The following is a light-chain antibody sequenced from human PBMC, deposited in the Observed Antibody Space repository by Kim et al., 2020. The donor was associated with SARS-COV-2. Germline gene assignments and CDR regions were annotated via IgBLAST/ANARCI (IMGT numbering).Light chain of an antibody. CDR3: QAWDSGTVV. Sequence: SYELTQPPSVSMSPGQTASITCSGDKLGDKYVCXYQQKPGQSPVLVIYQDTKRPSGIPERFSGSSSGNTATLTISGTQAMDEADYYCQAWDSGTVVFGGG. CDR2: QDT. CDR1: KLGDKY. V-gene: IGLV3-1*01. J-gene: IGLJ2*01.